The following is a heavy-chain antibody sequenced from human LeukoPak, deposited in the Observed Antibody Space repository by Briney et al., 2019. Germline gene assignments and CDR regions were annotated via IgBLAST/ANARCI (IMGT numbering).Heavy chain of an antibody. CDR2: IYSGGST. V-gene: IGHV3-53*05. Sequence: PGGSLRLSCAASGFTVTDNYMSWVRQAPGKGLEWVSVIYSGGSTYYADSVKGRFTISRDNSKNTLYVQMNSLRAEDTALYYCAKDMGDGYNVNYNYMDVWGKGTTVTVSS. J-gene: IGHJ6*03. D-gene: IGHD5-24*01. CDR1: GFTVTDNY. CDR3: AKDMGDGYNVNYNYMDV.